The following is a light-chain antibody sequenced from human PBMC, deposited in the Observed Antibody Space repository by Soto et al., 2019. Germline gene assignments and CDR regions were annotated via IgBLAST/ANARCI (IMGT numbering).Light chain of an antibody. CDR2: EVS. CDR1: SSEVGNYNR. J-gene: IGLJ1*01. CDR3: CSYTTSSTYV. V-gene: IGLV2-18*02. Sequence: QSVLTQPPSVSGSPGQSVAISCTGTSSEVGNYNRVSWYQQPPGTAPKLMIYEVSNRPSGVPDRFSGSKSGNTASLTISGLQAEDEADYYCCSYTTSSTYVFGTGTKVTVL.